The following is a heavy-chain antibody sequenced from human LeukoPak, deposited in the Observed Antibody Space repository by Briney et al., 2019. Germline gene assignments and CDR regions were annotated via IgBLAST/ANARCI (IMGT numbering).Heavy chain of an antibody. D-gene: IGHD3-22*01. Sequence: SQTLSLTCTVSGGSISSGSYYWSWIRQPAGKGLEWIGRIYTSGSTNYNPSLKSRVTISVDTSKNQFSLKLSSVTAADTAVYYCARVYYDSSGGSAFDIWGQGTMVTVSS. CDR1: GGSISSGSYY. J-gene: IGHJ3*02. CDR3: ARVYYDSSGGSAFDI. V-gene: IGHV4-61*02. CDR2: IYTSGST.